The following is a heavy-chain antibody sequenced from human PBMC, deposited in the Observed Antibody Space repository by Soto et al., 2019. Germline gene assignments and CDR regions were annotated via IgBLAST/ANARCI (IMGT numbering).Heavy chain of an antibody. CDR2: ISYDGSNK. D-gene: IGHD3-3*01. Sequence: PVGSLRLSCAASGFTFSSYAMHWVRQAPGKGLEWVAVISYDGSNKYYADSVKGRFTISRDNSKNTLYLQMNSLRAEDTAVYYCARDRVDPRGLYYYGMDVCGQGTTVTVSS. V-gene: IGHV3-30-3*01. CDR1: GFTFSSYA. CDR3: ARDRVDPRGLYYYGMDV. J-gene: IGHJ6*02.